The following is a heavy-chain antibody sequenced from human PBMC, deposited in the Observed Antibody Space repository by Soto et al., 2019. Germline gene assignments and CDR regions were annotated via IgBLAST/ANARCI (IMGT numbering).Heavy chain of an antibody. J-gene: IGHJ6*02. D-gene: IGHD3-10*01. V-gene: IGHV1-69*02. CDR3: ARISGVRELLAPTSGMDV. CDR2: IIPILGIA. Sequence: QVQLVQSGAEVKKPGSSVKVSCKTSGGTFSSYTISWVRQAPGQGLEWMGRIIPILGIANYAQKFQGRVTITADKTTSTAYMELSSLRSEYTAVYYCARISGVRELLAPTSGMDVWGQGTTVTVSS. CDR1: GGTFSSYT.